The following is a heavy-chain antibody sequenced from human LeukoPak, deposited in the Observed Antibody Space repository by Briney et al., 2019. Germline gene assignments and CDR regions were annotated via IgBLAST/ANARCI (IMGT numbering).Heavy chain of an antibody. J-gene: IGHJ4*02. V-gene: IGHV4-34*01. CDR1: GGSFSNYY. CDR2: VNHSGGT. CDR3: ARLYCSGGSCCFDY. D-gene: IGHD2-15*01. Sequence: SETLSLTCAVYGGSFSNYYWSWIRQPPGKGLEWIAEVNHSGGTNYNPSLKSRVTISVDTSKNQFSLKLSSVTAADTAVYYCARLYCSGGSCCFDYWGQGTLVTVSS.